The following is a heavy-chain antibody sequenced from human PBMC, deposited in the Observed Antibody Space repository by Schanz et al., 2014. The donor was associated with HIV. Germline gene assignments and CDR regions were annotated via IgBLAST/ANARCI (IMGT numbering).Heavy chain of an antibody. D-gene: IGHD5-18*01. Sequence: QVQLVESGGGVVQPGRSLRLSCAASGFTFSTNDMHWVRQVPGKGLEWVAVISHNGNNDYYAESMKGRVTISRDNSKNTLYLQMNNLKTEDTAVYYCAKAGLFFGQLWLGFFDYWGQGAQVTVSS. J-gene: IGHJ4*02. CDR3: AKAGLFFGQLWLGFFDY. CDR1: GFTFSTND. V-gene: IGHV3-30*18. CDR2: ISHNGNND.